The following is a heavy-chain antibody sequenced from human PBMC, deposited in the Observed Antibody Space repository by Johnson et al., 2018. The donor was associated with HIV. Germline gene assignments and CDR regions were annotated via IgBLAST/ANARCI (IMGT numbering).Heavy chain of an antibody. Sequence: QVQLVESGGGLVKPGGSLRLSCAASGFTVSSNYMSWVRQAPGKGLEWVAVISYDGSNKYYADSVKGRFTISRDNSKNTLYLQMDSLRGEDMAVYYCARDRDGGFAFDIWGQGTRVTVSS. D-gene: IGHD3-10*01. V-gene: IGHV3-30*14. J-gene: IGHJ3*02. CDR3: ARDRDGGFAFDI. CDR2: ISYDGSNK. CDR1: GFTVSSNY.